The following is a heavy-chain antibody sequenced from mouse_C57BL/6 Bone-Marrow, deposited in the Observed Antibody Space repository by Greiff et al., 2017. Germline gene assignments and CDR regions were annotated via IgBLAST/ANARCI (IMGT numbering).Heavy chain of an antibody. D-gene: IGHD2-14*01. J-gene: IGHJ2*01. CDR3: ARDRDYRYYFDY. CDR1: GYSITSGYY. Sequence: EVKLQESGPGLVKPSQSLSLTCSVTGYSITSGYYWNWIRQFPGNKLEWMGYISYDGSNNYNPSLKNRISITRDTSKNQFFLKLNSVTTEDTATYYCARDRDYRYYFDYWGQGTTLTVSS. CDR2: ISYDGSN. V-gene: IGHV3-6*01.